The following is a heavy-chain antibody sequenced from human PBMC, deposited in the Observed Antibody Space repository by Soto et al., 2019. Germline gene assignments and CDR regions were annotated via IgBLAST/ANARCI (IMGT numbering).Heavy chain of an antibody. CDR3: ARDVKFSAYD. D-gene: IGHD5-12*01. CDR1: GFTFSRSW. J-gene: IGHJ4*02. V-gene: IGHV3-74*01. CDR2: ILSDGRTT. Sequence: VGSLRLSCVASGFTFSRSWMHWVRQAPGKGLVWVSHILSDGRTTNCADSVKGRFTISRDNAKNTVYLQLNSLRPEDTAVYYCARDVKFSAYDWGQGTLVTVSS.